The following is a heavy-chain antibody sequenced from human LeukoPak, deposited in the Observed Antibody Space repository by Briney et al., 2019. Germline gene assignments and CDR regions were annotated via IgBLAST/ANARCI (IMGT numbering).Heavy chain of an antibody. CDR3: ARDLTLRYAHAFDI. CDR2: INPNSGGT. V-gene: IGHV1-2*02. CDR1: GYTFTGYY. Sequence: ASVKVSCKASGYTFTGYYMHWVRRAPGQGLEWMGWINPNSGGTNYVQKFQGRVTMTRDTSISTAYMELSRLRSDDTAVYYCARDLTLRYAHAFDIWGQGTMVTVSS. J-gene: IGHJ3*02. D-gene: IGHD4-17*01.